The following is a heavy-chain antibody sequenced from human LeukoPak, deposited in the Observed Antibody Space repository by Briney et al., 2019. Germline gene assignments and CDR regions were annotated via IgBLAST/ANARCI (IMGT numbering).Heavy chain of an antibody. CDR1: GYTFSGYY. CDR3: ARGYPLSTTAAGTYFQH. V-gene: IGHV1-2*02. Sequence: ASVKVSCKASGYTFSGYYMRWVRQAPGQGLEWMGWINPNSGGTNYAQKFQGRVTMTRDTSISTAYMELSRLKSDDTAVYYCARGYPLSTTAAGTYFQHWGQGTLVTVSS. CDR2: INPNSGGT. D-gene: IGHD6-13*01. J-gene: IGHJ1*01.